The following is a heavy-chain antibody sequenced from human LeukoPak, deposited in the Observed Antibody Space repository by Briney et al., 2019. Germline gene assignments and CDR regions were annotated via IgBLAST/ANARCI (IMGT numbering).Heavy chain of an antibody. CDR2: IYPADSDT. D-gene: IGHD2-2*01. J-gene: IGHJ4*02. CDR3: ARLGYCSRTTCSAFDY. V-gene: IGHV5-51*01. CDR1: GYSFSSYW. Sequence: GESLKISCKGSGYSFSSYWIGWVRQMPGKGLEWMGIIYPADSDTRYSPSFQGQVTVSVDKSISTAYLQWSSLMASDTAMYYCARLGYCSRTTCSAFDYWGQGTLVTVSS.